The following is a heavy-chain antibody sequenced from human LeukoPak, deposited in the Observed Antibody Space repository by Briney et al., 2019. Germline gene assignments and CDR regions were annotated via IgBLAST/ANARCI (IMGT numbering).Heavy chain of an antibody. CDR3: ARGRDSRGYQFMGFDS. J-gene: IGHJ4*02. CDR2: IYYSGST. Sequence: SETLSLTCTVSGGYISSSSYYWGWIRQPTGKGLEWIASIYYSGSTYYNPSLKSRVTISVDTSKNPFSLKLSSVTAADTAVYYCARGRDSRGYQFMGFDSWGQGNLVTVSS. D-gene: IGHD3-22*01. V-gene: IGHV4-39*07. CDR1: GGYISSSSYY.